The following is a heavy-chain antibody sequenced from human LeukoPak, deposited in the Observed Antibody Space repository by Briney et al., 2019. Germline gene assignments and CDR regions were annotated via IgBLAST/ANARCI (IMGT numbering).Heavy chain of an antibody. CDR2: ISSSSSTI. CDR1: GFTFSSYN. D-gene: IGHD6-6*01. CDR3: AREYSSSSGSVSDY. Sequence: GGSLRLSCAASGFTFSSYNMSWVRQAPGKGLEWVSYISSSSSTIYYADSVKGRFTISRDNAKNSLYLQMNSLGDEDTAVYYCAREYSSSSGSVSDYWGQGTLVTVSS. J-gene: IGHJ4*02. V-gene: IGHV3-48*02.